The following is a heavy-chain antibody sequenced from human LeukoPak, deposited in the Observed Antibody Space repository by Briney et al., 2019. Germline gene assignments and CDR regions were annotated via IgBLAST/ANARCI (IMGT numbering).Heavy chain of an antibody. CDR1: GFTFSSYG. J-gene: IGHJ5*02. CDR3: AKDFGSGWYEVWFDP. D-gene: IGHD6-19*01. V-gene: IGHV3-33*06. CDR2: IWYDGSNK. Sequence: SGGSLRLSCAASGFTFSSYGMHWVRQAPGKGLEWVAVIWYDGSNKYYADSVKGRFTISRDNSKNTLYLQMNSLRAEDTAVYYCAKDFGSGWYEVWFDPWGQGTLVTVSS.